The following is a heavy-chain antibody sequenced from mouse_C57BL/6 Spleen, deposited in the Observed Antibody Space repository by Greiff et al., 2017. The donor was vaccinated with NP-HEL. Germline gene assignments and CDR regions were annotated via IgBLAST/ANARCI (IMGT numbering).Heavy chain of an antibody. D-gene: IGHD1-1*01. CDR1: GFTFSSYA. V-gene: IGHV5-4*01. Sequence: EVKLVESGGGLVKPGGSLKLSCAASGFTFSSYAMSWVRQTPETRLEWVATISDGGSYTYYPDNVKGRFTISRDNAKNNLYLQMSHLKSEDTAMYYCARDMATVVAPHAMDYWGQGTSVTVSS. J-gene: IGHJ4*01. CDR2: ISDGGSYT. CDR3: ARDMATVVAPHAMDY.